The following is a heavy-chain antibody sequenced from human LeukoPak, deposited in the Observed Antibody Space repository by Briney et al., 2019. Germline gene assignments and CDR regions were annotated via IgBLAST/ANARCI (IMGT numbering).Heavy chain of an antibody. D-gene: IGHD3-10*01. Sequence: GGSLRLPCVASEFTFTDYWMGWVRQAPGKGLEWVANINRDGSETYYMDSVKGRFTISRDNAKNLLYLQMSSLRVEDTALYYCARSCGSGFYFDYWGQGTLVTVSS. CDR2: INRDGSET. CDR3: ARSCGSGFYFDY. V-gene: IGHV3-7*01. CDR1: EFTFTDYW. J-gene: IGHJ4*02.